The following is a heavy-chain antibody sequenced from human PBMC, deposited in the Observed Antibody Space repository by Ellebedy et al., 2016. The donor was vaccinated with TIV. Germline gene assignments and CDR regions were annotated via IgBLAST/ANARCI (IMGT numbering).Heavy chain of an antibody. V-gene: IGHV4-4*07. CDR1: GGSISSYY. CDR3: ARHLRYSDGRILDL. J-gene: IGHJ5*02. D-gene: IGHD3-9*01. CDR2: ISSSGST. Sequence: MPSETLSLTCTVSGGSISSYYWSWMRQPAGEGLEWIGRISSSGSTYYNPSLKSRATISVDTSRNQFSLYLQSVTAADTAVYYCARHLRYSDGRILDLWGPGILVAVSS.